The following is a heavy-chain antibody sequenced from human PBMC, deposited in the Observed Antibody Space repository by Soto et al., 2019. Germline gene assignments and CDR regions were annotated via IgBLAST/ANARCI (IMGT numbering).Heavy chain of an antibody. CDR3: ARGRNSGDYADWYFDL. CDR1: GFIFSSYG. CDR2: IWYDGSNK. J-gene: IGHJ2*01. Sequence: QVQLVESGGGVVQPGRSLRLSCAASGFIFSSYGMHWVRQAPGKGLERVALIWYDGSNKYYADSVKGRFTISRDNSKNTLYLQMNGLRADDTAVYYCARGRNSGDYADWYFDLWGRGTLVRVSP. D-gene: IGHD4-17*01. V-gene: IGHV3-33*01.